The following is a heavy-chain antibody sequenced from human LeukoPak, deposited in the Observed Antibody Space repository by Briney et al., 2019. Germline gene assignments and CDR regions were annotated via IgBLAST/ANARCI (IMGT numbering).Heavy chain of an antibody. D-gene: IGHD6-13*01. J-gene: IGHJ4*02. Sequence: SETLSLTCTVSGYSISSGYYWSWIRQPPGKGLEWIGEINHSGSTNYNPSLKSRVTISVDTSKNQFSLKLSSVTAADTAVYYCARSSWYGNFCVYWGQGTLVTVSS. CDR1: GYSISSGYY. CDR2: INHSGST. V-gene: IGHV4-38-2*02. CDR3: ARSSWYGNFCVY.